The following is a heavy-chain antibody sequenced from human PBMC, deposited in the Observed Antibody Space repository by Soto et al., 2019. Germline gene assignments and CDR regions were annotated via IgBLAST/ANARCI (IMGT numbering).Heavy chain of an antibody. CDR1: GGSFSGYY. CDR2: INHSGST. CDR3: ARERGAYRPYHLDV. Sequence: PSETLSLTCAVYGGSFSGYYWSWIRQPPGKGLEWIGEINHSGSTNYNPSLKSRVTISVDTSKNQCSLKLSSLPAADTAVYYCARERGAYRPYHLDVCAKGTTVPVSS. D-gene: IGHD6-6*01. V-gene: IGHV4-34*01. J-gene: IGHJ6*03.